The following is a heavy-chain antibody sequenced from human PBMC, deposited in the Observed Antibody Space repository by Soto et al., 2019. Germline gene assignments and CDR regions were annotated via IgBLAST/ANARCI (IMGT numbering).Heavy chain of an antibody. Sequence: GGSLRLSCAASGFTFSSYGMHWVRQAPGKGLEWVAVISYDGSNKYYADSVKGRFTISRDNSKNTLYLQMNSLRAEDTAVYYCAKGHDFWSGYCMDVWGKGATVTVSS. J-gene: IGHJ6*03. D-gene: IGHD3-3*01. CDR2: ISYDGSNK. CDR3: AKGHDFWSGYCMDV. V-gene: IGHV3-30*18. CDR1: GFTFSSYG.